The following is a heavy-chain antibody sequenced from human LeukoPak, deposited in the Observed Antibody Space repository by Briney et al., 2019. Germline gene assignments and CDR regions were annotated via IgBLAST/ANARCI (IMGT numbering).Heavy chain of an antibody. D-gene: IGHD6-19*01. V-gene: IGHV3-33*01. CDR3: AREGQQWLVSFDL. CDR1: GFTFSSYG. CDR2: IWYDGSNK. J-gene: IGHJ2*01. Sequence: PGGSLRLSCAASGFTFSSYGMHWVRQAPGKGLEWVAVIWYDGSNKYYADSVKGRLTISRDNSKNTLYLQMNSLRAEDTAVYYCAREGQQWLVSFDLWGRGTLVTVSS.